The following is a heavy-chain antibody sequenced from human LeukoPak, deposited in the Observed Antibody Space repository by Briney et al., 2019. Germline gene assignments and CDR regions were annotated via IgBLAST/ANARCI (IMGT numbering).Heavy chain of an antibody. CDR1: GFTFSTYW. V-gene: IGHV3-7*03. Sequence: GGSLRLSCAASGFTFSTYWMSWVRQAPGKGLEWVANIKQDGSEKYYVDSVKGRFTISRDNSKKIVNLQLNSLRAEDTAVYYCAKERWLQLGSYFDSWGQGTLVTVSS. CDR3: AKERWLQLGSYFDS. J-gene: IGHJ4*02. D-gene: IGHD5-24*01. CDR2: IKQDGSEK.